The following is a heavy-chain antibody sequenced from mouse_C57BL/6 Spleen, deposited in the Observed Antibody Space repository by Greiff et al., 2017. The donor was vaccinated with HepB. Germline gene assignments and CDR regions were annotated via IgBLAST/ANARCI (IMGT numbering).Heavy chain of an antibody. Sequence: QVQLQQSGAELMKPGASVKLSCKATGYTFTGYWIEWVKQRPGHGLEWIGEILPGSGSTNYNEKFKGKTTFTADTSSQTAYKPLSSLTNEDSAIYYCARDGDLLWLRRVYFDYWGQGTTLTVSS. CDR2: ILPGSGST. V-gene: IGHV1-9*01. CDR1: GYTFTGYW. D-gene: IGHD2-2*01. CDR3: ARDGDLLWLRRVYFDY. J-gene: IGHJ2*01.